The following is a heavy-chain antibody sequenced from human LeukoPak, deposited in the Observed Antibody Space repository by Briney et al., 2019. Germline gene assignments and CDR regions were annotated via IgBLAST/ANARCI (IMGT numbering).Heavy chain of an antibody. J-gene: IGHJ6*03. CDR3: ARSPQQLVFRYMDV. V-gene: IGHV3-21*01. CDR2: ISSSSSYI. CDR1: GFTFSSYS. Sequence: PGGSLRLSCAASGFTFSSYSMNWVRQAPGKGLEWVSSISSSSSYIYYADSVKGRFTISRDNAKNSLYLQMNSLRAEDTAVYYCARSPQQLVFRYMDVWGKGTTVTVSS. D-gene: IGHD6-13*01.